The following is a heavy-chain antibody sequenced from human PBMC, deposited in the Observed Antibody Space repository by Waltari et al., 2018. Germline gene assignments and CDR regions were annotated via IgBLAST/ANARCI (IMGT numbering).Heavy chain of an antibody. D-gene: IGHD6-13*01. CDR1: GFIFSTYW. CDR3: VRENIAAAGLES. CDR2: INSDGSST. Sequence: EVQLVESGGGLVQHGGSLRLSCVASGFIFSTYWMDWVRQAPGKGLVWVSRINSDGSSTTYADSVKGRFTISRDNAKNTLYLHMSSLRAEDTAVYYCVRENIAAAGLESWGQGTLVTVSS. V-gene: IGHV3-74*01. J-gene: IGHJ4*02.